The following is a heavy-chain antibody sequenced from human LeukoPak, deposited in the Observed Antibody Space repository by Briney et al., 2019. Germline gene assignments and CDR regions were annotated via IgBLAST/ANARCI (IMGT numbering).Heavy chain of an antibody. V-gene: IGHV4-30-2*01. D-gene: IGHD6-19*01. Sequence: SQTLSLTCTVSGGSISSGGYYWSWIRQPPGKGLEWIGYIYHSGSTYYNPSLKSRVTISVDRSKNQFSLKLSSVTAADTAVYYCARNGGWALGYFDYWGQGTLVTVSS. J-gene: IGHJ4*02. CDR2: IYHSGST. CDR1: GGSISSGGYY. CDR3: ARNGGWALGYFDY.